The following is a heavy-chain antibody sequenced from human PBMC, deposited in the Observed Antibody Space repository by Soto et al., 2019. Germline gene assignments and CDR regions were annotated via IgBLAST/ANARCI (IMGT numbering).Heavy chain of an antibody. J-gene: IGHJ4*02. D-gene: IGHD6-13*01. CDR1: GFTFSSYA. CDR2: ISYDGSNK. V-gene: IGHV3-30-3*01. CDR3: ARGPFWGSSSWYYFDY. Sequence: QVQLVESGGGVVQPGRSLRLSCAASGFTFSSYAMHWVRQAPGKGLEWVAVISYDGSNKYYADSVKGRFTISRDNSKNXLYLQMNSLRAEDTAVYYCARGPFWGSSSWYYFDYWGQGTLVTVSS.